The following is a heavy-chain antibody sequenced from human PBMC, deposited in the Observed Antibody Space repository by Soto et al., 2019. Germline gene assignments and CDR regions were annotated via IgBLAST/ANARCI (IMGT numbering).Heavy chain of an antibody. CDR1: GFSLTTSGVG. D-gene: IGHD3-3*01. V-gene: IGHV2-5*02. CDR2: IYWDEDK. CDR3: AHRVLRTVFGLVTTTAIYFDF. Sequence: QITLNESGPTQVKPRQTLTLTCTFSGFSLTTSGVGVGWIRQSPGKAPEWLALIYWDEDKRYSPSLKSRLTITKGTSKNQVVLTMADLDPADTATYYCAHRVLRTVFGLVTTTAIYFDFWGQGTPVAVSS. J-gene: IGHJ4*02.